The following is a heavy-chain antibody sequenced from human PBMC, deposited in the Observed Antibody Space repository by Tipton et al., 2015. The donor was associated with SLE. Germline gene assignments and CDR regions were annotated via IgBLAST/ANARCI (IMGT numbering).Heavy chain of an antibody. CDR1: GDSINSHY. Sequence: TLSLTCTVSGDSINSHYWSWIRQPAGKGLQWIGRIYPSGRINYNPSLKSRVTMSVDTSKNQFSLRLNSVTAADTAVYYCGGGNYFDYYMDVRGKGTTVTVSS. V-gene: IGHV4-4*07. CDR3: GGGNYFDYYMDV. J-gene: IGHJ6*03. CDR2: IYPSGRI. D-gene: IGHD2/OR15-2a*01.